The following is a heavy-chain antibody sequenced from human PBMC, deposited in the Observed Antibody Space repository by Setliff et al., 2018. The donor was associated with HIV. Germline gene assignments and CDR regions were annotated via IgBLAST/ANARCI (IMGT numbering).Heavy chain of an antibody. CDR1: GGSTTSGGYY. J-gene: IGHJ4*02. CDR3: IIAYSSGWLAPMGFDS. Sequence: SETLSLTCSVSGGSTTSGGYYWSWIRQHPGKGLEYIGYIYYSGSTYYNPSLKSRATISVDMSKNQFSLRLSPVTAADTAVYYCIIAYSSGWLAPMGFDSWGQGTLVTVSS. V-gene: IGHV4-31*08. D-gene: IGHD6-19*01. CDR2: IYYSGST.